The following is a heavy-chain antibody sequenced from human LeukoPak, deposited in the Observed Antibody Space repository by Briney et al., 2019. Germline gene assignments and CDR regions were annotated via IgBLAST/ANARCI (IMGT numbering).Heavy chain of an antibody. CDR2: INPSGGST. CDR3: AREAYCGGDCPNDAFDI. J-gene: IGHJ3*02. CDR1: GYTFTSYY. V-gene: IGHV1-46*01. Sequence: ASVKVSCKASGYTFTSYYMHWVRQAPGQGLERMGIINPSGGSTSYAQKFQGRVTMTRDTSTSTVYMELSSLRSEDTAVYYCAREAYCGGDCPNDAFDIWGQGTMVTVSS. D-gene: IGHD2-21*02.